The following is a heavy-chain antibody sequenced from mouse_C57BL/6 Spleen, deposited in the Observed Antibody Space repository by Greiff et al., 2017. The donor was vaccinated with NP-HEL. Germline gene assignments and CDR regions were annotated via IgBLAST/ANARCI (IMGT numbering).Heavy chain of an antibody. CDR2: IYPGDGDT. Sequence: VKLVESGPELVKPGASVKISCKASGYAFSSSWMNWVKQRPGKGLEWIGRIYPGDGDTNYNGKFKGKATLTADKSSSTAYMQLSSLTSEDSAVYFCASSYLLRYAMDYWGQGTSVTVSS. J-gene: IGHJ4*01. CDR1: GYAFSSSW. V-gene: IGHV1-82*01. CDR3: ASSYLLRYAMDY. D-gene: IGHD2-1*01.